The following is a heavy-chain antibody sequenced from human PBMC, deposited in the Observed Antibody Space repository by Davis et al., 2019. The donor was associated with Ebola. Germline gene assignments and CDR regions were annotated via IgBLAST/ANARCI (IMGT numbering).Heavy chain of an antibody. D-gene: IGHD6-19*01. V-gene: IGHV6-1*01. Sequence: AVSVKSRITINPDTSKNQFSLQLNSVTPEDTAVYYCAGGWPYYYYGMDVWGQGTTVTVSS. CDR3: AGGWPYYYYGMDV. J-gene: IGHJ6*02.